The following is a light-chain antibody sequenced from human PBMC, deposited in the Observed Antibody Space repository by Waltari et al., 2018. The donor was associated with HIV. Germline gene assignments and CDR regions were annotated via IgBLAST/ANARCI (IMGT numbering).Light chain of an antibody. CDR3: QSPDSSGPWV. Sequence: SYELTQPPSVSVPPGQTARITCSGDALPKQYAYWYQQKPGQAPVLVIYKDTERPSGIPERFSGSSSGTTVTLTISGVQAEDEADYYCQSPDSSGPWVFGGGTKLTVL. CDR2: KDT. J-gene: IGLJ3*02. CDR1: ALPKQY. V-gene: IGLV3-25*03.